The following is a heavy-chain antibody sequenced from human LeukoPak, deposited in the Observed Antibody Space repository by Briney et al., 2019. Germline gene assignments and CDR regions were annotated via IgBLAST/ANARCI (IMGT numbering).Heavy chain of an antibody. J-gene: IGHJ6*02. CDR1: GYTLTELS. CDR3: ATKYDFKGRKYYYYGMDV. Sequence: GASVTVSCKVSGYTLTELSMHWVRQAPGKGLEWMGGFDPEDGETIYAQKFQGRVTMTEDTSTDTAYMELSSLRSEDTAVCYCATKYDFKGRKYYYYGMDVWGQGTTVTVSS. V-gene: IGHV1-24*01. D-gene: IGHD3-3*01. CDR2: FDPEDGET.